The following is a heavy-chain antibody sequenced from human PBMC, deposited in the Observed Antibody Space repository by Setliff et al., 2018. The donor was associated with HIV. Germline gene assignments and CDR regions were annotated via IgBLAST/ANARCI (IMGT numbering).Heavy chain of an antibody. CDR1: GGSIISSTYL. Sequence: SETLSLTCTVSGGSIISSTYLWGWIRQPPGKGLECIGNIYYSGSTSYNPSLKSRVTISVDTSKNQFSLKLSSVTAADTAVYYCARLLVAGMLFDYWGQGTLVTVS. V-gene: IGHV4-39*01. D-gene: IGHD2-15*01. CDR2: IYYSGST. CDR3: ARLLVAGMLFDY. J-gene: IGHJ4*02.